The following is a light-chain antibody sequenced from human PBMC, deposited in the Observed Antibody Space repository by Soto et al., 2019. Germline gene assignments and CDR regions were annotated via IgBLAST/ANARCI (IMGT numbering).Light chain of an antibody. Sequence: EIGLTQSQATLSLSPGERATLSFRASQSVATYLAWYQQKPGQAPRLLIYDASNRATGTPARFSGSGSETDFTLTISSLEPEDSAVYYCQQPRSWPTSGQGTNVDI. V-gene: IGKV3-11*01. CDR1: QSVATY. CDR2: DAS. J-gene: IGKJ1*01. CDR3: QQPRSWPT.